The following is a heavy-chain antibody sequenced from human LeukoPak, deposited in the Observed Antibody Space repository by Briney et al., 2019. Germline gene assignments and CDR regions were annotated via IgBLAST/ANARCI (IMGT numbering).Heavy chain of an antibody. CDR2: ILGGGGT. V-gene: IGHV3-23*01. CDR1: GLIFHNYA. J-gene: IGHJ3*01. CDR3: GQDPNGNYIGAFDF. D-gene: IGHD4-17*01. Sequence: PGGSLRLSCAASGLIFHNYALVWIRRAPGKGPEWVSAILGGGGTFYADAVKGRFTISRDNSKNTLYLQMNSLRVEDTATYYCGQDPNGNYIGAFDFWGRGTMVTVSS.